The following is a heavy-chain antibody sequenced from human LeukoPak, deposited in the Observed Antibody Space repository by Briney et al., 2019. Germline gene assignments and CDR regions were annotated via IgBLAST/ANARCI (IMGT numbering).Heavy chain of an antibody. J-gene: IGHJ4*02. V-gene: IGHV3-74*01. CDR3: VRDGQGSTPLDY. Sequence: GGSLRLSCAASGFTFSSHWMHWIRQAPGKGLVWVSGISTDGSRPRYADSVNGRFTISRDNAKNALYLQMNSLRAEDTAVYFCVRDGQGSTPLDYWGQGTLVTVSS. D-gene: IGHD2-15*01. CDR1: GFTFSSHW. CDR2: ISTDGSRP.